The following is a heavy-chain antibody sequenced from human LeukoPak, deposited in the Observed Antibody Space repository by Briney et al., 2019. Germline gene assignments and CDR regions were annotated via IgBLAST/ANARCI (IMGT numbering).Heavy chain of an antibody. CDR2: INHSGST. V-gene: IGHV4-34*01. Sequence: SETLSLTCTVSGGSISSYYWSWLRQPPGKGLEWIGEINHSGSTNYNPSLKSRVTISVDTSKNQFSLKLSSVTAADTAVYYCARVHSSGFDYWGQGTLVTVSS. D-gene: IGHD6-19*01. CDR3: ARVHSSGFDY. CDR1: GGSISSYY. J-gene: IGHJ4*02.